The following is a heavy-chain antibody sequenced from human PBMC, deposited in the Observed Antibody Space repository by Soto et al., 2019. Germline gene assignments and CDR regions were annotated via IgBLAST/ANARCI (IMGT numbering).Heavy chain of an antibody. D-gene: IGHD1-7*01. V-gene: IGHV3-23*01. J-gene: IGHJ5*02. Sequence: PGGSMRLSCAASGCTFSSYAMSWVRQDPGKGLEWVSAISGSGGSTYYADSVKGRFTISRDNSKNTLYLQMNSLRAEDTAVYYCAKDRAVSWNYANNWFDPWGQGTLVTVS. CDR1: GCTFSSYA. CDR3: AKDRAVSWNYANNWFDP. CDR2: ISGSGGST.